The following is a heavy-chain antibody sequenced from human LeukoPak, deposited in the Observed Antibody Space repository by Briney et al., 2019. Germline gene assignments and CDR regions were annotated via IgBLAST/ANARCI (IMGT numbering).Heavy chain of an antibody. Sequence: GRSLRLSCAASGFTFSSYGMHWVRQAPGKGLEWVAVISYDGSNKYYADSVKGRFTISRDNSKNTLYLQMNSLRAEDTAVYYCAKTTGGNAFDYFDFWGQGTLVTVSS. CDR3: AKTTGGNAFDYFDF. D-gene: IGHD4-23*01. V-gene: IGHV3-30*18. CDR2: ISYDGSNK. J-gene: IGHJ4*02. CDR1: GFTFSSYG.